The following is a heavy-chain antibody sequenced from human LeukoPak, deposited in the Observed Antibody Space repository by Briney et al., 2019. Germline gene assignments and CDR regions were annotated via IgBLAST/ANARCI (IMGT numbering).Heavy chain of an antibody. CDR3: AKSLFADYGDYARY. Sequence: PGGSLRLSCAASGFTFSSFAVSWVRQAPGKGLEWVSAIRGSADSTYYADSVKGRFTISRDNSKNTLYLQMNSLRAEDTAVYYCAKSLFADYGDYARYWGQGTLVTVSS. CDR2: IRGSADST. V-gene: IGHV3-23*01. D-gene: IGHD4-17*01. CDR1: GFTFSSFA. J-gene: IGHJ4*02.